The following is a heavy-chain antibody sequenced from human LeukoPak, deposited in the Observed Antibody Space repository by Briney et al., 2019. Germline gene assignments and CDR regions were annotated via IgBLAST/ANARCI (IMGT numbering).Heavy chain of an antibody. Sequence: GGSLRLSCAASGFTFSSYGMYWVRQAPGKGLEWLAFIRYDGNKKDYADSVKGRFTISRDNFRSTLYLQMNSLRAEDTAVYYCAKASGSFYPYYYMDLWGKGTTVTVSS. V-gene: IGHV3-30*02. D-gene: IGHD1-26*01. CDR2: IRYDGNKK. J-gene: IGHJ6*03. CDR3: AKASGSFYPYYYMDL. CDR1: GFTFSSYG.